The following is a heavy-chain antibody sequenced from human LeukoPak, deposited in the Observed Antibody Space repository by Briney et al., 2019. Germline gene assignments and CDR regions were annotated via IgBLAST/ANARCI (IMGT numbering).Heavy chain of an antibody. CDR2: FDPEDGET. CDR3: ATEGRARVAGTVIIYGMDV. CDR1: GYTLTELS. J-gene: IGHJ6*02. V-gene: IGHV1-24*01. D-gene: IGHD6-19*01. Sequence: ASVTVSCKVSGYTLTELSMHWVRQAPGKGLEWMGGFDPEDGETIYAQKFQGRVTMTEDTSTDTAYMELSSLRSEDTAVYYCATEGRARVAGTVIIYGMDVWGQGTTVTVSS.